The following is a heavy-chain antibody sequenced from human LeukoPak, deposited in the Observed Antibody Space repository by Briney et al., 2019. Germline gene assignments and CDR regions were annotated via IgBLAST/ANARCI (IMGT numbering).Heavy chain of an antibody. Sequence: PGGSLRLSCAASGFTFSSYAMSWVRQAPGKGLEWVSAISGSGSSTYFADSVKDRFTISRDDSRNTLSLQMNSLRAEDTALYYCAKGSNYYYYYMDVWGKGTTVTVSS. J-gene: IGHJ6*03. V-gene: IGHV3-23*01. D-gene: IGHD4-11*01. CDR2: ISGSGSST. CDR1: GFTFSSYA. CDR3: AKGSNYYYYYMDV.